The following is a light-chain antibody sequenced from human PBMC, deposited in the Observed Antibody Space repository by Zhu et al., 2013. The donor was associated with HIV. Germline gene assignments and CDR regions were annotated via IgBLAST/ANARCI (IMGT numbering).Light chain of an antibody. J-gene: IGLJ3*02. CDR3: AAWDDSLNGLV. CDR1: SSNIGNSF. V-gene: IGLV1-47*01. CDR2: AND. Sequence: QSVLTQPPSESGNPGQRVTISCSGSSSNIGNSFLFWYQQLPGTAPKLLIYANDQRPSGVPDRFSGSKSGTSGSLAISGLRSEDEAEYYCAAWDDSLNGLVFGGGTKLTVL.